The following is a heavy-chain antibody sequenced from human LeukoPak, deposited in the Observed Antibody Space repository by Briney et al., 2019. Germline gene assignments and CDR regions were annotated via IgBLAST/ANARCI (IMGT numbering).Heavy chain of an antibody. CDR3: ARAYSSSLGVVFDY. CDR2: IYHSGST. D-gene: IGHD6-6*01. V-gene: IGHV4-4*02. Sequence: SGTLSLTCAVSGGSISSGNWWSWVRQPPGKGLEWIGEIYHSGSTNYNPSLKSRVTISVDKSKNQFSLKLSSVTAADTAVYYCARAYSSSLGVVFDYWGQGTLVTVSS. CDR1: GGSISSGNW. J-gene: IGHJ4*02.